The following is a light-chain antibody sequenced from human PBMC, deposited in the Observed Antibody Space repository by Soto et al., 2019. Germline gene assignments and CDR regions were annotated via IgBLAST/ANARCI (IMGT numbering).Light chain of an antibody. CDR1: SSDVGSYNL. CDR2: EVT. V-gene: IGLV2-23*02. J-gene: IGLJ2*01. Sequence: QSALTQPASVSGSPGQSITISCTGTSSDVGSYNLVSWYQQHPGKAPKLMIYEVTKRPSGISNRFSGSKSGNTASLTISGLQAEDEADYYCCSYVDSSHNYVIFGGGTKLTVL. CDR3: CSYVDSSHNYVI.